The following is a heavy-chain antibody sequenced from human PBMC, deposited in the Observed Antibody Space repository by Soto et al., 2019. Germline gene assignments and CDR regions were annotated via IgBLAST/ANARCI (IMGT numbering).Heavy chain of an antibody. D-gene: IGHD1-1*01. CDR2: INHSGIT. J-gene: IGHJ4*02. Sequence: PSETLSLTCAVYGGSFSGYYWSWIRQPPGKGLEWLAEINHSGITNYNPSVESRVSMSVYTSKNQFSLRLYSVTAADTAVYYCVRGPYNYNSRYFDYWGQGTLVTVSS. CDR3: VRGPYNYNSRYFDY. CDR1: GGSFSGYY. V-gene: IGHV4-34*01.